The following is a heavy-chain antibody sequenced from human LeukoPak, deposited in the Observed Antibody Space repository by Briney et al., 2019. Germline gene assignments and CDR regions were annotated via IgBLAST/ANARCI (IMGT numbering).Heavy chain of an antibody. V-gene: IGHV4-39*01. CDR2: IYYSGST. J-gene: IGHJ4*02. CDR3: ARRGGHIFVSYFDY. Sequence: PSETLSLTCTVSGGSISSSSYYWGWIRQPPGKGLEWIGSIYYSGSTYYNPSLKSRVTISVDTSKNQFSLKLSSVTAADTAVYYCARRGGHIFVSYFDYWGQGTLVTVSS. CDR1: GGSISSSSYY. D-gene: IGHD2-21*01.